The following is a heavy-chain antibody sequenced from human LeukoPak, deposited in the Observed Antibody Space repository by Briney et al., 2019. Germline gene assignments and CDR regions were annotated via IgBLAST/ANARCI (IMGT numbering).Heavy chain of an antibody. V-gene: IGHV4-59*08. CDR2: IYYSGST. D-gene: IGHD3-22*01. Sequence: SETLSLTCTVSGGSISSYYWSWIRQPPGKGLEWIGYIYYSGSTNYNPSLKSRVTISVDTSKNQFSLKLSSVTAADTAVYYCAGTYYYDSSGYWTDAFDIWGQGIMVTVSS. CDR1: GGSISSYY. J-gene: IGHJ3*02. CDR3: AGTYYYDSSGYWTDAFDI.